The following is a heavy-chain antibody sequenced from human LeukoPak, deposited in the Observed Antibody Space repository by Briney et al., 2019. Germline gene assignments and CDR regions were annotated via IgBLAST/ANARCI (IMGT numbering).Heavy chain of an antibody. V-gene: IGHV3-48*01. CDR1: GFTFSSYS. CDR3: ARGKNYYDSSGYPYYFDY. D-gene: IGHD3-22*01. CDR2: ISSSSSTI. J-gene: IGHJ4*02. Sequence: GGSLRLSCAASGFTFSSYSMNWVRQAPGKGLEWVSYISSSSSTIYYADSVKGRFTISRDNSKNTLYLQMNSLRAEDTAVYYCARGKNYYDSSGYPYYFDYWGQGTLVTVSS.